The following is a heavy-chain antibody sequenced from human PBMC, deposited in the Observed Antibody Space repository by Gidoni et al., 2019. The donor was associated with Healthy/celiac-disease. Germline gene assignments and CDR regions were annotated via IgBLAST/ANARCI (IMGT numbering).Heavy chain of an antibody. CDR3: ARDEGMESYGDFDY. J-gene: IGHJ4*02. V-gene: IGHV3-21*01. Sequence: EVPLVESGGGLVKPGGSLSLSCAASGFTFSSYSMNWVRQAPGKGLEWDSSSSSSSSYIYYADAGKGRFTISRDNAKNSLYLQMNSLRAEDTAVYYCARDEGMESYGDFDYWGQGTLVTVSS. CDR2: SSSSSSYI. D-gene: IGHD4-17*01. CDR1: GFTFSSYS.